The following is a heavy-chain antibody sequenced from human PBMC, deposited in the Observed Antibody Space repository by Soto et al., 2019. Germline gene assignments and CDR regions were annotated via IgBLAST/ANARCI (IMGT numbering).Heavy chain of an antibody. J-gene: IGHJ6*02. V-gene: IGHV1-69*02. Sequence: QVQLVQSGAEVKKPGSSVKVSCKASGGTFSSYTSSWVRQAPGQGLEWMGRIIPILGIANYAQKFQGRVTITADKSTSTAYMELSSLRSEDTAVYYCARLRDSDGMDVWGQGTTVTVSS. CDR1: GGTFSSYT. CDR2: IIPILGIA. D-gene: IGHD1-26*01. CDR3: ARLRDSDGMDV.